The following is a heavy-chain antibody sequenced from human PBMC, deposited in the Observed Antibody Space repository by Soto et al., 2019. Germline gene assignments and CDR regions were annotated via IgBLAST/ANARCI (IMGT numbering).Heavy chain of an antibody. J-gene: IGHJ4*02. D-gene: IGHD6-13*01. CDR1: GGSVSSGSHY. Sequence: SETLSLTCTVSGGSVSSGSHYWSRIRQPPGKGLEWIGYIYYRGSTNYNPSLKSRVTISADTSKNQFSLKLSSVTAADTAVYYCARARGAATARDYWGQGTLVTVSS. CDR2: IYYRGST. CDR3: ARARGAATARDY. V-gene: IGHV4-61*01.